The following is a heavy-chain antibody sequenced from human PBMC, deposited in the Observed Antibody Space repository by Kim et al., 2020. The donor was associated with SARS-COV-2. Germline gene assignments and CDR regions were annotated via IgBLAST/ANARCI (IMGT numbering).Heavy chain of an antibody. Sequence: ASVKVSCKASGYTFTSYGISWVRQAPGQGLEWMGWISAYNGNTNYAQKLQGRVTMTTDTSTSTAYMELRSLRSDDTAVYYCARDRPAYYYGSGSYYNSYYYYGMDVWGQGTTVTVSS. V-gene: IGHV1-18*01. CDR3: ARDRPAYYYGSGSYYNSYYYYGMDV. D-gene: IGHD3-10*01. CDR1: GYTFTSYG. J-gene: IGHJ6*02. CDR2: ISAYNGNT.